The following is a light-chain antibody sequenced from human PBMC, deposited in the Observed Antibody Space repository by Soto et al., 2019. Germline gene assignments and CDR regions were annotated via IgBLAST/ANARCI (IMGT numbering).Light chain of an antibody. CDR1: QDVSRY. CDR3: QQLQRTPFT. Sequence: QLTQSPSSLSASVGDRVTITCRASQDVSRYLAWYQQKSGKAPKLLIYGASTLQSGVPSRFSGFGSGTEFTLTLSRLHTEDFATYHCQQLQRTPFTFGRGTTVDV. V-gene: IGKV1-9*01. J-gene: IGKJ3*01. CDR2: GAS.